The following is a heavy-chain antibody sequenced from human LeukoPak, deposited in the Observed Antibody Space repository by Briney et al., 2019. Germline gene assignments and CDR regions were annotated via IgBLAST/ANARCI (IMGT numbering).Heavy chain of an antibody. J-gene: IGHJ5*02. Sequence: ASVKVSCKASGYTFTSYDINWVRQATGQGLEWMGWMNPNSGNAGYAQKFQGRVTMTRNTSISTAYMELSNLRPEDTAVYYCARDGLGTYWAYYNWFDPWGQGTLVTVSS. CDR3: ARDGLGTYWAYYNWFDP. CDR2: MNPNSGNA. CDR1: GYTFTSYD. V-gene: IGHV1-8*01. D-gene: IGHD3-10*01.